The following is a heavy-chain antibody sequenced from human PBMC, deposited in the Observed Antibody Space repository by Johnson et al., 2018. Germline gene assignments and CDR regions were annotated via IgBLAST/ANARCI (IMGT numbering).Heavy chain of an antibody. CDR3: AREGYSYDLDI. J-gene: IGHJ3*02. CDR1: GFTFSSYW. Sequence: VQLVQSGGGLVQPGGSLRLSCAASGFTFSSYWMSWVRQAPGKGLEWVANIKQAGSEKYYVDSVKGRFTISRDNAKNSLYLQMNSLRAEDTAVYYCAREGYSYDLDIWGQGTMVTVSS. CDR2: IKQAGSEK. D-gene: IGHD5-18*01. V-gene: IGHV3-7*01.